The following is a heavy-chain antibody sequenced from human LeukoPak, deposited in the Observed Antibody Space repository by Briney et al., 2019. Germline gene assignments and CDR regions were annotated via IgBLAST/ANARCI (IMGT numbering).Heavy chain of an antibody. V-gene: IGHV3-74*01. Sequence: GGSLRLSCAASGFTFSSYWMHWVRQAPGKGLVWVSRINSDGSSTTYADSVKGRFTISRDNAKNTLYLQMNSLRVDDTAVYYCAKVTAVTNTGALDCWGQGTLVTVSS. CDR1: GFTFSSYW. CDR3: AKVTAVTNTGALDC. D-gene: IGHD4-17*01. J-gene: IGHJ4*02. CDR2: INSDGSST.